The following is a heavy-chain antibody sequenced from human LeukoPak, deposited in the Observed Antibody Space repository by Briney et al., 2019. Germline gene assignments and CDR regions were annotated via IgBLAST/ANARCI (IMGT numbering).Heavy chain of an antibody. CDR1: GGTFSSYA. CDR2: IIPIFGTA. D-gene: IGHD3-10*01. J-gene: IGHJ6*04. Sequence: SVKVSRKASGGTFSSYAISWVRQAPGQGLEWMGGIIPIFGTANYAQKFQGRVTITADESTSTAYMELSSLRSEDTAVYYCARYWFGELSLGMDVWGKGTTVTVSS. CDR3: ARYWFGELSLGMDV. V-gene: IGHV1-69*13.